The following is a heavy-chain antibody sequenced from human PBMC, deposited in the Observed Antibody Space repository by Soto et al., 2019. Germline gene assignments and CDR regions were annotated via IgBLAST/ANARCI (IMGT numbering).Heavy chain of an antibody. D-gene: IGHD1-26*01. J-gene: IGHJ5*02. CDR1: GFTFSNAW. Sequence: GGSLRLSCAASGFTFSNAWMNWVRQAPGKGLEWVGRIKSKTDGGTTDYAAPVKGRFTISRDDSKNTLYLQMNSLKTEDTAVNYCTTDGPLISGSYFFYPWGQGTLVTVSS. CDR3: TTDGPLISGSYFFYP. CDR2: IKSKTDGGTT. V-gene: IGHV3-15*07.